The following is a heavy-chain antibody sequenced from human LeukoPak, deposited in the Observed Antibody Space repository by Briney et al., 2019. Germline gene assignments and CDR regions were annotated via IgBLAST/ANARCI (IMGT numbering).Heavy chain of an antibody. J-gene: IGHJ5*02. CDR1: GFSFSTVP. D-gene: IGHD1-26*01. Sequence: GGSLRLSCEASGFSFSTVPMSWVRQVPGKGLECVSYIIASGDSAYYAAPVKGRFTISRDDSKNTLYLQMNSLKTEDTAVYYCTTGFIVGATNLWGQGTLVTVSS. CDR3: TTGFIVGATNL. CDR2: IIASGDSA. V-gene: IGHV3-15*01.